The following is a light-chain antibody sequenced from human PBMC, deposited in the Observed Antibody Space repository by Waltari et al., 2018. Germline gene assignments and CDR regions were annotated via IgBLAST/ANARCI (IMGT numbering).Light chain of an antibody. CDR3: QQSYSTLRT. CDR2: AAS. Sequence: DIQMTQSPSSLSASVGDRVTITCRSSQSISSYLNWYQQKPGKAPKLPIYAASSLQSGVPSRFSGSGSGTDFTLTSSSLQPEDFATYYCQQSYSTLRTFGQGTKVEIK. V-gene: IGKV1-39*01. J-gene: IGKJ1*01. CDR1: QSISSY.